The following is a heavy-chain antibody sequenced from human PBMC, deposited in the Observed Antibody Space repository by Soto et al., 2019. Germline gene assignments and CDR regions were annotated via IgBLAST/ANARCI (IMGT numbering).Heavy chain of an antibody. V-gene: IGHV3-64*04. CDR2: ISSNGGST. D-gene: IGHD2-2*01. J-gene: IGHJ6*03. CDR3: ARGGCSGTSCFPYYYYYMDV. Sequence: GGSLRLSCSASGFTFSSYAMHWVRQAPGKGLEYVSAISSNGGSTYYADSVKGRFTISRDNSKNTLYLQMNSLRAEDTALYYCARGGCSGTSCFPYYYYYMDVWDKGTTVTVSS. CDR1: GFTFSSYA.